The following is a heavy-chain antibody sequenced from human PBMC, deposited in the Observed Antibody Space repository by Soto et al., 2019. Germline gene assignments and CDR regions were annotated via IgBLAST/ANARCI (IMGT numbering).Heavy chain of an antibody. CDR2: IHYSGTS. V-gene: IGHV4-39*01. J-gene: IGHJ5*02. CDR3: ARHWIAGSSIP. CDR1: GDAISSSSQY. Sequence: QVQLQESGPGLVKPSETLSLTCSVSGDAISSSSQYWGWIRQPPGKGLEWIGSIHYSGTSYYNQSLKSRVTIFVDTSKNQLSLKLRSVTAADTAVYYCARHWIAGSSIPWGQGTLVTVSS. D-gene: IGHD2-21*01.